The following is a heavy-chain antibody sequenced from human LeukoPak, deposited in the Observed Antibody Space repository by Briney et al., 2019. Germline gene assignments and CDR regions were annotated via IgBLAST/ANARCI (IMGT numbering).Heavy chain of an antibody. J-gene: IGHJ4*02. D-gene: IGHD1-26*01. Sequence: VASVKVSCKASGYTFTSYYIHWVRQAPGQGLEWMGIIIPSGGSTSYAQKFQDRVTMTRDTSTSTVYMELNSLRSEDTAVYYCARAMGPLGSYALDYWGQGTLVTVSS. V-gene: IGHV1-46*01. CDR2: IIPSGGST. CDR3: ARAMGPLGSYALDY. CDR1: GYTFTSYY.